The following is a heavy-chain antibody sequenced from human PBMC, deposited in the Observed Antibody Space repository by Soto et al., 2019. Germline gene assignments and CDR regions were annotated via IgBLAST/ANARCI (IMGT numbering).Heavy chain of an antibody. J-gene: IGHJ4*02. CDR2: ISYDGSNK. CDR3: ARLSFQTVYGPLPTPFDY. D-gene: IGHD3-10*01. CDR1: GFTFSSYA. Sequence: PGGSLRLSCAASGFTFSSYAMHWVRQAPGKGLERVAVISYDGSNKYYADSVKGRFTISRDNSKNTLYLQMNSLRAEDTAVYYCARLSFQTVYGPLPTPFDYWGQGTLVTGSS. V-gene: IGHV3-30-3*01.